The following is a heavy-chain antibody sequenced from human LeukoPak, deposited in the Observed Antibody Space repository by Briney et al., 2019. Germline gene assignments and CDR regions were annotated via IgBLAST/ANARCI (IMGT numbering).Heavy chain of an antibody. D-gene: IGHD2-2*01. CDR2: IIPIFGTA. CDR3: ARGGYCSSTSCPRDWFDP. Sequence: GASVKVSCKASGGTFSSYAISWVRQAPGQGLEWMGGIIPIFGTANYAQKFQGRVTITTDESTSTAYMELSSLRSEDTAVYYCARGGYCSSTSCPRDWFDPWGQGTLVTVSS. J-gene: IGHJ5*02. V-gene: IGHV1-69*05. CDR1: GGTFSSYA.